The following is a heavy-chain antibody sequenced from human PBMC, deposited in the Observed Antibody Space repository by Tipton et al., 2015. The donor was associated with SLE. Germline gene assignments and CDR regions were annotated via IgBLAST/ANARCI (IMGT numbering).Heavy chain of an antibody. D-gene: IGHD3-3*01. CDR2: IYYSGST. CDR3: ASSPGVTLFRVVTYFDL. Sequence: TLSLTCTVSGGSISSYYWSWIRQPPGKGLQWIGYIYYSGSTNFNPSLESRVTISVDRSKNQFSLKLSSVTAADTAVYYCASSPGVTLFRVVTYFDLWGQGILVTVSS. CDR1: GGSISSYY. J-gene: IGHJ4*02. V-gene: IGHV4-59*08.